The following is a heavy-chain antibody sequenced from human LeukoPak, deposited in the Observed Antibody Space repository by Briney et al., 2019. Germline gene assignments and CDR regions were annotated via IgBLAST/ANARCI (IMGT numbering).Heavy chain of an antibody. J-gene: IGHJ4*02. V-gene: IGHV4-34*08. CDR1: GGTFSGYY. CDR3: GRPYTPMVRGVVRF. CDR2: INHIGST. D-gene: IGHD3-10*01. Sequence: SETLSLTCAVYGGTFSGYYWAWIRQSPGKGLEWIGEINHIGSTNYHPSLKSRVVMTVDTSKNQFSLKVASVTAADAAVYFCGRPYTPMVRGVVRFWGQGTAVAVSS.